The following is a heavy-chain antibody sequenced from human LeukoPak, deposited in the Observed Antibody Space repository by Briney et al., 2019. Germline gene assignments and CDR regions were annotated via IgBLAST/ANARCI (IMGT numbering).Heavy chain of an antibody. Sequence: SETLSLTCAVSGGSILTTNWWSWVRQPPGKGLDWIGEVHLSGASNYNPSLKSRVNMSIDKSKNQLSLELTSVTAADTAIYYCTRESGAFSPFGFWGQGTLVTVSS. CDR1: GGSILTTNW. CDR3: TRESGAFSPFGF. V-gene: IGHV4-4*02. J-gene: IGHJ4*02. D-gene: IGHD1-26*01. CDR2: VHLSGAS.